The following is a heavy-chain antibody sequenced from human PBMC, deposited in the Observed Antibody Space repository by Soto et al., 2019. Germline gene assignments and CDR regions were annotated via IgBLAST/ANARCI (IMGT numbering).Heavy chain of an antibody. Sequence: ASETLSLTCAVSGGSISSSDWWSWVRQPPGKGLEWIGEIYHSGSTNYNPSLKSRVTISVDKSKNQFSLKLSSVTAADTAVYYCARGYYYDSSGYYSDAFDIWGQGTMVTVS. CDR1: GGSISSSDW. J-gene: IGHJ3*02. D-gene: IGHD3-22*01. CDR2: IYHSGST. CDR3: ARGYYYDSSGYYSDAFDI. V-gene: IGHV4-4*02.